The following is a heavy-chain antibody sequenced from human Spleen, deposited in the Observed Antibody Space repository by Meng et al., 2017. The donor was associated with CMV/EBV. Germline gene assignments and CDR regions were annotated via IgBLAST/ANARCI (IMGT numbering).Heavy chain of an antibody. D-gene: IGHD2-2*01. CDR1: TLSSDG. CDR3: AKGGLEFCSSTTCFNWFDP. Sequence: TLSSDGMHWVRQAPGKGLAWVAFMRYDESSKYYGDSVKGRFTISRDNSKNTLYLQMNSLRAEDTAVYYCAKGGLEFCSSTTCFNWFDPWGQGTLVTVSS. CDR2: MRYDESSK. J-gene: IGHJ5*02. V-gene: IGHV3-30*02.